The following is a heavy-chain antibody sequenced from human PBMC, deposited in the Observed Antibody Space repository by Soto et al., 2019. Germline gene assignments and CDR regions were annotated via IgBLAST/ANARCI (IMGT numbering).Heavy chain of an antibody. Sequence: SCPTLVSPTQTLTLTCTFSGWSRSASGVGVGWIRQPPGKALEWLALIYWNDDKRYSPSLKSRLTITKDTSKNQVVLTMTNMDPVDTATYYCAHRHPLLWFDYWGQGTLVTVSS. D-gene: IGHD2-2*01. CDR3: AHRHPLLWFDY. CDR2: IYWNDDK. V-gene: IGHV2-5*01. CDR1: GWSRSASGVG. J-gene: IGHJ4*02.